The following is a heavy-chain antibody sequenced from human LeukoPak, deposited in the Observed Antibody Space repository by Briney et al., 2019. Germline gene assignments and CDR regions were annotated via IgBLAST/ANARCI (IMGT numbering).Heavy chain of an antibody. J-gene: IGHJ6*02. CDR2: INPNSGGT. D-gene: IGHD6-19*01. CDR3: ARIAVAGEYYYYYYGMDV. V-gene: IGHV1-2*02. Sequence: ASVKVSCKASGYTFTGYYMHWVRQAPGQGLKWMGWINPNSGGTNYAQKFQGRVTMTRDTSISTAYMELSRLRSDDTAVYYCARIAVAGEYYYYYYGMDVWGQGTTVTVSS. CDR1: GYTFTGYY.